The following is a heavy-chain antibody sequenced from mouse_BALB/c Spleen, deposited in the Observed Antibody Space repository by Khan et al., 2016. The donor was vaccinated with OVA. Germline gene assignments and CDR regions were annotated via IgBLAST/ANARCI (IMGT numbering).Heavy chain of an antibody. CDR2: INPRSGYT. D-gene: IGHD2-14*01. Sequence: QVQLQQSGAELARPGASVRMSCKASGYTFTSNTMHWVKQRPGQGMEWIGYINPRSGYTNYNQNFKDKATLTADKSSSKAYMQLSSLTSEDSADYYCARRTTGYTMDYWGQGTSVTVSS. CDR3: ARRTTGYTMDY. CDR1: GYTFTSNT. J-gene: IGHJ4*01. V-gene: IGHV1-4*01.